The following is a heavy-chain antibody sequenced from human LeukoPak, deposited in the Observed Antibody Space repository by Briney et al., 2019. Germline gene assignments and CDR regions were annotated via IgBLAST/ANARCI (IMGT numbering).Heavy chain of an antibody. CDR3: AKLIGTTFTGY. CDR1: GFSFSNFR. Sequence: PGGSLRLSCAASGFSFSNFRMHWVRQAPGKGLEWVAVISYDGSNKYYADSVKGRFTISRDNSKNTLYLQMNSLRAEDTAVYYCAKLIGTTFTGYWGQGTLVTVSS. D-gene: IGHD4-17*01. J-gene: IGHJ4*02. V-gene: IGHV3-30*18. CDR2: ISYDGSNK.